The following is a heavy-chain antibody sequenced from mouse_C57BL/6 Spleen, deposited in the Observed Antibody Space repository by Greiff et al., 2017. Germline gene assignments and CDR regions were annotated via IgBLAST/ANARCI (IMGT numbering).Heavy chain of an antibody. CDR1: GYTFTSYW. CDR2: IDPSDSYT. D-gene: IGHD2-3*01. CDR3: AKNDGYPWFAY. V-gene: IGHV1-50*01. Sequence: QVQLQQSGAELVKPGASVKLSCKASGYTFTSYWMQWVKQRPGQGLEWIGEIDPSDSYTNYNQKFKGKATLTVDTSSSTAYMQLSSLTSEDSAVYYCAKNDGYPWFAYWGQGTLVTVSA. J-gene: IGHJ3*01.